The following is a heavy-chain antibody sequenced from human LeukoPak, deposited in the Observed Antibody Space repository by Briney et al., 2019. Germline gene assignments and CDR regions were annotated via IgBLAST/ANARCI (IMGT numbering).Heavy chain of an antibody. CDR1: GFTLSSNS. V-gene: IGHV3-53*01. D-gene: IGHD4/OR15-4a*01. CDR2: IYSDNT. Sequence: GGSLRLSCAASGFTLSSNSMSGVRQAPGKGLEWGSFIYSDNTHYSDSVKGRFTISRDNSKNTLYLQMNSLRAEDTAVYYCARRAGAYSHPYDYWGQGTLVTVSS. CDR3: ARRAGAYSHPYDY. J-gene: IGHJ4*02.